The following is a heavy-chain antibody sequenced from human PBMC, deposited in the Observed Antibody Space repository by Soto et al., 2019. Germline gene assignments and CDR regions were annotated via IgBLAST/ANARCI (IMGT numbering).Heavy chain of an antibody. Sequence: SETLSLTCTVSDGSITSASYSWSWIRQPPGKGLEWIGYIYHSGSTYYNPSLKSRVTISVDRSKNQFSLKLSSVTAADTAVYYCARVPDVWGQGTTVTVSS. V-gene: IGHV4-30-2*01. J-gene: IGHJ6*02. CDR2: IYHSGST. CDR3: ARVPDV. CDR1: DGSITSASYS.